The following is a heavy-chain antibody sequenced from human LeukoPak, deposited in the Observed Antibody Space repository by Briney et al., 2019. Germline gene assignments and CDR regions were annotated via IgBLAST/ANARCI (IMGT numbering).Heavy chain of an antibody. Sequence: SVKVSCKASGGTFSSYAISWVRQAPGQGLEWMGGIIPIFGTPNYAQKFQGRVTITADESTSTAYMELSSLRSEDTAVYYCARTEYGDHRYYYYYTDVWGKGTTVTISS. V-gene: IGHV1-69*13. CDR2: IIPIFGTP. D-gene: IGHD4-17*01. CDR1: GGTFSSYA. CDR3: ARTEYGDHRYYYYYTDV. J-gene: IGHJ6*03.